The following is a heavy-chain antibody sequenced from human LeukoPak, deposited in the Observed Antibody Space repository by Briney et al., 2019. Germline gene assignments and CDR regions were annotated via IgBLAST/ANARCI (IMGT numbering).Heavy chain of an antibody. CDR1: GFTFSNYS. D-gene: IGHD2-15*01. CDR3: ARSSGGTSYSGLDY. Sequence: GGSLRLSCAASGFTFSNYSMSWVRQAPGKGLEWVSAISGSGGTTYYAGSVKGRFTISRDNSKNTLYLQMNSLRADDTAIYYCARSSGGTSYSGLDYWGQGTLVTVSS. V-gene: IGHV3-23*01. CDR2: ISGSGGTT. J-gene: IGHJ4*02.